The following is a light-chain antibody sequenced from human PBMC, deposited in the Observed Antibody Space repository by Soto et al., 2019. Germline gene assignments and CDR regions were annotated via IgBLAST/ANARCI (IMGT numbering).Light chain of an antibody. CDR2: EVN. J-gene: IGLJ1*01. CDR3: CSSGGSPTYV. Sequence: QSVLTQPASVSGSTGQSITISCTGTSSNVGSYKLVSWYQQHPGKAPKLMISEVNKRPSGVSNRFSGSKSGNTASLTISGLKVEDEADYYCCSSGGSPTYVFGTGTKVTVL. CDR1: SSNVGSYKL. V-gene: IGLV2-23*02.